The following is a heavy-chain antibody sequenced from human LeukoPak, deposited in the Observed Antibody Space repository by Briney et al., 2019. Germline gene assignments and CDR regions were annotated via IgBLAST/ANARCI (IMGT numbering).Heavy chain of an antibody. CDR3: ARGDHVRIYAESAFDI. J-gene: IGHJ3*02. Sequence: GASVKVSCKASGYTFTGYYMHWVRQAPGQGLEWVGWINPNSGGTNYAQKFQGRVTMTRDTSTSTVYKELSSLRSEDTAVYYCARGDHVRIYAESAFDIWGQGTMVSVSS. D-gene: IGHD5/OR15-5a*01. V-gene: IGHV1-2*02. CDR1: GYTFTGYY. CDR2: INPNSGGT.